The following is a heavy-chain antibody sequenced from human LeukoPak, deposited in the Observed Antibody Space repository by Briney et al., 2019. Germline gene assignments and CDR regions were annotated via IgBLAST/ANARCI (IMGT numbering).Heavy chain of an antibody. CDR3: AKEGSGVRGSYYFDC. V-gene: IGHV3-33*06. Sequence: PGGSLRLSCEASGFTFSSYGMHWVRQAPGKGLEWVAILWSDGNNKYYTDSVKGRFTIPRDNSKTTLYLQMDSLRAEDTAVYYCAKEGSGVRGSYYFDCWGQGTLVTVSS. CDR2: LWSDGNNK. CDR1: GFTFSSYG. J-gene: IGHJ4*02. D-gene: IGHD3-10*01.